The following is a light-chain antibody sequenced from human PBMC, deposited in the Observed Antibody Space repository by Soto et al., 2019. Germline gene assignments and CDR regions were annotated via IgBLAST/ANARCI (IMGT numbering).Light chain of an antibody. CDR2: DAS. J-gene: IGKJ2*01. Sequence: EIVLTQSPATLSLSPGERATLPCRASQSVSSYLAWYQQKPGQAPRLLIYDASNRATGIPARFSGSGSGTDFTLTISSLEREDFAVYYCQQRSNWPPTFGQGTKLEIK. CDR1: QSVSSY. CDR3: QQRSNWPPT. V-gene: IGKV3-11*01.